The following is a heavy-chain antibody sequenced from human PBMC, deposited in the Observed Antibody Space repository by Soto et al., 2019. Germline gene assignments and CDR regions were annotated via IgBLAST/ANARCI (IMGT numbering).Heavy chain of an antibody. CDR1: GGFISRSNSY. J-gene: IGHJ5*02. CDR2: IYYSGKT. Sequence: SETLSLTCTVSGGFISRSNSYWGWIRQPPGKGLEWIGSIYYSGKTYYNPSLKSRVTISVDTSKNQFSLRLSSVTAADTAMYYCARHETVADESRFDPWGQGILATVSS. CDR3: ARHETVADESRFDP. D-gene: IGHD6-19*01. V-gene: IGHV4-39*01.